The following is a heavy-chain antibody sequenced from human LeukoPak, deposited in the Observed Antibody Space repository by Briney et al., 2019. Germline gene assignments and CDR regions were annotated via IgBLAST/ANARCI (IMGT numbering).Heavy chain of an antibody. CDR1: GFTFSSYA. Sequence: GGSLRLSCAASGFTFSSYAMSWVRQAPGKGLEWVSFVSPSGDRTSNADSVEGRFTISRDNTRNTLYLQMNSLRDEDTGVYYCAIMHGYYDGSGFWVQWGQGTLVTVSS. V-gene: IGHV3-23*01. CDR3: AIMHGYYDGSGFWVQ. J-gene: IGHJ4*02. D-gene: IGHD3-22*01. CDR2: VSPSGDRT.